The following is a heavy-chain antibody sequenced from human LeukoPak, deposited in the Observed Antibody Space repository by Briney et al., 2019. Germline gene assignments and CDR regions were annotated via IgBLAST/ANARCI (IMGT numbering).Heavy chain of an antibody. CDR2: INPNSGGT. J-gene: IGHJ6*03. V-gene: IGHV1-2*02. CDR1: GYTFTGYY. D-gene: IGHD3-3*01. CDR3: ARAYDFWSGYYTNYYYYYMDV. Sequence: ASVKVSCKASGYTFTGYYKHWVRQAPGQGLEWMGWINPNSGGTNYAQKFQGRVTMTRDTSISTAYMELSRLRSDDTAVYYCARAYDFWSGYYTNYYYYYMDVWGKGTTVTVSS.